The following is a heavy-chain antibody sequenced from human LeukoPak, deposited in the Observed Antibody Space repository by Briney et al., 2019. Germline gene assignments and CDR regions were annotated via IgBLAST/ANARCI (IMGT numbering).Heavy chain of an antibody. V-gene: IGHV4-39*07. CDR3: ARDVDGDRFDY. CDR1: GGSISSSFYY. J-gene: IGHJ4*02. D-gene: IGHD4-17*01. CDR2: IYHSGST. Sequence: SETLSLTCTVSGGSISSSFYYWGWIRQPPGKGLEWIGSIYHSGSTYYNPSLKSRVTISVDTSKNQFSLKLSSVTAADTAVYYCARDVDGDRFDYWGQGTLVTVSS.